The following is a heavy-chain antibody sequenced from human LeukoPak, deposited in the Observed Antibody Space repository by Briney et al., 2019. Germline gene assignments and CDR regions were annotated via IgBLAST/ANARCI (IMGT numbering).Heavy chain of an antibody. Sequence: ASVKVSCKASGGTFGSYAISWVRQAPGQGLEWMGGIIPIFGTANYAQKFQGRVTITADKSTSTAYMELSSLRSEDTAVYYCASKLLWFGANYYCYYMDVWGKGTTVTVSS. V-gene: IGHV1-69*06. CDR3: ASKLLWFGANYYCYYMDV. CDR1: GGTFGSYA. CDR2: IIPIFGTA. J-gene: IGHJ6*03. D-gene: IGHD3-10*01.